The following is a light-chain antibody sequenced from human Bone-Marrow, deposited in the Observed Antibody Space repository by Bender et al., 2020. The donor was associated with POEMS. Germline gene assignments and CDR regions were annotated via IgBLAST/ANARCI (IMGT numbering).Light chain of an antibody. CDR3: QAWDTYYVI. J-gene: IGLJ2*01. Sequence: SYEVTQPPSVSVSPGQTASITCSGDDLGDKYVAWYQQKPGQSPVLVIYQDTKRPSGIPERFSGSNSGNPATLTISGTQAMDEADYYCQAWDTYYVIFGGGTKLTVL. CDR2: QDT. V-gene: IGLV3-1*01. CDR1: DLGDKY.